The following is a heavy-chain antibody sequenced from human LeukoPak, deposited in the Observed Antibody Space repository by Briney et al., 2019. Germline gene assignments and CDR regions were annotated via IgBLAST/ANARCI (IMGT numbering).Heavy chain of an antibody. Sequence: GGSLRLSCAASGFTFSSYAMSWVRQAPGKGLEWVSAISGSGGSTYYADSVKGRFTISRDNSKNTLYLQMNSLRAEDTAVYYCAKSLMGYYDSSGPDAFDIWGQGTMVTVSS. V-gene: IGHV3-23*01. D-gene: IGHD3-22*01. CDR1: GFTFSSYA. J-gene: IGHJ3*02. CDR2: ISGSGGST. CDR3: AKSLMGYYDSSGPDAFDI.